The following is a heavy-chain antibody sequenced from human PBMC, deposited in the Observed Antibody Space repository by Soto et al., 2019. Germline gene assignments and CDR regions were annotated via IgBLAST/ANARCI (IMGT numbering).Heavy chain of an antibody. D-gene: IGHD6-19*01. J-gene: IGHJ4*02. V-gene: IGHV3-9*01. CDR3: AKDIALAVAGPIDY. Sequence: PGGSLRLSCAASGFTFDDYAMHWVRQAPGKGLEWVSGISWNSGSIGYADSVKGRFTISRDNAKNSLYLQMNSLRAEDTALYYCAKDIALAVAGPIDYWGQGTLVTVSS. CDR2: ISWNSGSI. CDR1: GFTFDDYA.